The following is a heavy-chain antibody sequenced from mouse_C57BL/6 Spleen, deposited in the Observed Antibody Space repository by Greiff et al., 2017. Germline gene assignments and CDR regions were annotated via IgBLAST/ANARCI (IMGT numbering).Heavy chain of an antibody. CDR1: GYTFTSYW. CDR3: ARVDGSSSDY. V-gene: IGHV1-59*01. J-gene: IGHJ2*01. CDR2: IDPSDSYT. D-gene: IGHD1-1*01. Sequence: QVQLKQPGAELVRPGTSVKLSCKASGYTFTSYWMHWVKQRPGQGLEWIGVIDPSDSYTNYNQKFKGKATLTVDTSSSTAYMQLSSLTSEDSAVYYCARVDGSSSDYWGQGTTLTVSS.